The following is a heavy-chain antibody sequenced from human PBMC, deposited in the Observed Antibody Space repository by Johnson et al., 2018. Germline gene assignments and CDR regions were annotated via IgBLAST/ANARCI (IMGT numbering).Heavy chain of an antibody. V-gene: IGHV4-59*01. CDR1: GGSISSYY. CDR3: ARGVGYYDILTGFFYYYYMDV. Sequence: QVQLQQWGAGLLKPSETLSLSCAVYGGSISSYYWSWIRQPPGKGLEWIGYIYYSGSTNYNPSLKSRVTISVDTSKNQFSLKLSSVTAADTAVYYCARGVGYYDILTGFFYYYYMDVWGKGTTVTVSS. D-gene: IGHD3-9*01. J-gene: IGHJ6*03. CDR2: IYYSGST.